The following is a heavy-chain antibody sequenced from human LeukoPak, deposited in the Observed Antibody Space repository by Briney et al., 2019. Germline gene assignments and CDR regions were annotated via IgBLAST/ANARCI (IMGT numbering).Heavy chain of an antibody. V-gene: IGHV1-69*13. CDR2: IIPIFGTA. D-gene: IGHD2-15*01. J-gene: IGHJ6*02. CDR3: ARDIVVVVAATGYYYYGMDV. Sequence: SVKVSCKASGYTFTSYGISWVRQAPGQGLEWMGGIIPIFGTANYAQKFQGRVTITADESTSTAYMELSSLRSEDTAVYYCARDIVVVVAATGYYYYGMDVWGQGTTVTVSS. CDR1: GYTFTSYG.